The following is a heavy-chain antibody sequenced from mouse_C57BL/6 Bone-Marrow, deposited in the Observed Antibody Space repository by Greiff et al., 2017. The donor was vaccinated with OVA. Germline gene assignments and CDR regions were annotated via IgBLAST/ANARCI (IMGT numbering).Heavy chain of an antibody. Sequence: VQLKESGPELVKPGASVKISCKASGYSFTDYNMNWVKQSNGKSLEWIGVINPNYGTTSYNQKFKGKATLTVDQSSRAAYMQLNSLTSEDSAVYYCARGDDGKASWFAYWGQGTLVTVAA. CDR1: GYSFTDYN. J-gene: IGHJ3*01. V-gene: IGHV1-39*01. D-gene: IGHD2-12*01. CDR3: ARGDDGKASWFAY. CDR2: INPNYGTT.